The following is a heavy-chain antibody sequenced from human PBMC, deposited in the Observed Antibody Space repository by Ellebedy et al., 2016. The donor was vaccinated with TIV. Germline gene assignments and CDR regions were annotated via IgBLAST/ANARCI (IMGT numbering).Heavy chain of an antibody. V-gene: IGHV3-21*06. D-gene: IGHD2-15*01. Sequence: GESLKISCAASDFTFSNAWMNWVRQAPGKGLEWVSSIRSTGSDKYYAESVKGRFTISRDNAQDTLFLQMNSLRVEDTAVYYCARGWSTPDSWGQGTLVIVSS. CDR1: DFTFSNAW. CDR3: ARGWSTPDS. CDR2: IRSTGSDK. J-gene: IGHJ4*02.